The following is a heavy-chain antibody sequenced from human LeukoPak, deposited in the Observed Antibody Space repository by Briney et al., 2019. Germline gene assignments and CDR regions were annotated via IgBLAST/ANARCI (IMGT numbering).Heavy chain of an antibody. CDR3: ARVGESGYINYYYMDV. CDR2: INRDGSRT. CDR1: GFTFSSYW. V-gene: IGHV3-74*01. J-gene: IGHJ6*03. D-gene: IGHD3-3*01. Sequence: GGSLRLSCAASGFTFSSYWMHWVRQAPGQGLVWFSSINRDGSRTGYADSVMTGLSISGDNAKNALYLQMDSLRAEDTAVYYCARVGESGYINYYYMDVWGKGTTVTVSS.